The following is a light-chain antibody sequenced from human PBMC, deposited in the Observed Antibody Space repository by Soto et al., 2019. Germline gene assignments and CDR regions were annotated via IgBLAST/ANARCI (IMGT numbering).Light chain of an antibody. CDR3: QQDIDWTPGT. CDR1: QSVSSS. J-gene: IGKJ1*01. CDR2: DTS. Sequence: EIVVTQSPATLSVSPGERVTLSCRASQSVSSSLAWYQQRPGQAPRLLIYDTSTRAAGISARFSGSGSGTEFTLTISSLQSDDFAVYYCQQDIDWTPGTFGQGTAVES. V-gene: IGKV3-15*01.